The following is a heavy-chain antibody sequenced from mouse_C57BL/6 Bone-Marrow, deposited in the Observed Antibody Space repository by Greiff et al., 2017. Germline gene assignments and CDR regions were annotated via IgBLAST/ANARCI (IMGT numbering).Heavy chain of an antibody. D-gene: IGHD4-1*01. J-gene: IGHJ2*01. CDR2: ISYDGSN. CDR1: GYSITSGYY. Sequence: EVKLQESGPGLVKPSQSLSLTCSVTGYSITSGYYWNWIRQFPGNKLEWMGYISYDGSNNYNPSLKNRISITRDTSKNQFFLKLNSVTTEDTATYYCARDLRTGFFDYWGQGTTLTVSS. CDR3: ARDLRTGFFDY. V-gene: IGHV3-6*01.